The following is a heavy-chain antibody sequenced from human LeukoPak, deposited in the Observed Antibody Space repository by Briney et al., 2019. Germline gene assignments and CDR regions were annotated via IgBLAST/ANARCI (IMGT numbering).Heavy chain of an antibody. CDR3: VRGRKLYSSGWYVEDDY. D-gene: IGHD6-19*01. V-gene: IGHV1-18*01. Sequence: ASVKVSCKASGYAFTNYAISWVRQAPGQGLEWMGWISAYNGNTNYAQKFQGRVTMTTDTSTSTAYMELRSLKFDDTAVYYCVRGRKLYSSGWYVEDDYWGQGTLVTVSS. CDR1: GYAFTNYA. CDR2: ISAYNGNT. J-gene: IGHJ4*02.